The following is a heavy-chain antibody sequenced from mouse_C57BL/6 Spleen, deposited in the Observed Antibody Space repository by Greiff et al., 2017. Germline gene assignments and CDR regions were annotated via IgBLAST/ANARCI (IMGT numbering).Heavy chain of an antibody. CDR1: GYTFTSYW. D-gene: IGHD2-2*01. CDR3: AREVTTWYFDA. CDR2: IDPSDSET. J-gene: IGHJ1*03. V-gene: IGHV1-52*01. Sequence: QVHVKQPGAELVRPGSSVKLSCKASGYTFTSYWMHWVKQRPIQGLEWIGNIDPSDSETHYNQKFKDKATLTVDKSSSTAYMQLSSLTSEDSAVYYCAREVTTWYFDAWGTGTTVTVSS.